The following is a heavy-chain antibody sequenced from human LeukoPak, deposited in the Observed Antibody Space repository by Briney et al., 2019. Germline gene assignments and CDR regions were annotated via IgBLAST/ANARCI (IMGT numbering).Heavy chain of an antibody. CDR3: AKDGALSIAARLSYFDY. J-gene: IGHJ4*02. D-gene: IGHD6-6*01. V-gene: IGHV3-9*01. CDR2: ISWNSGSI. Sequence: GGSLRLSCAASGSTFDDYAMHWVRQAPGKGLEWVSGISWNSGSIGYADSVKGRFTISRDNAKNSLYLQMNSLRAEDTALYYCAKDGALSIAARLSYFDYWGQGTLVTVSS. CDR1: GSTFDDYA.